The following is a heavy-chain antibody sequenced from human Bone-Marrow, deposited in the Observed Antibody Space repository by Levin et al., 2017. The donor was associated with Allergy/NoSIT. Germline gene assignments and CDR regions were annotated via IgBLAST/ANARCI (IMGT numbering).Heavy chain of an antibody. CDR1: GFTFSTYS. V-gene: IGHV3-48*02. CDR2: ISSSSSSI. D-gene: IGHD6-6*01. J-gene: IGHJ4*02. CDR3: AREYSSSSGKCLDF. Sequence: GASVKVSCAASGFTFSTYSMNRVRQAPGKGLEWVSYISSSSSSIYYADSLKGRFTISRDNAKNSLYLQMNSLRDEDTAVYYCAREYSSSSGKCLDFWGQGTLVTVSS.